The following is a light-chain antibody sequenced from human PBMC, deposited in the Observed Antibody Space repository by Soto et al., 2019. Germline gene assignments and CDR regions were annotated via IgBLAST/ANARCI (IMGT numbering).Light chain of an antibody. J-gene: IGLJ2*01. CDR1: SHDIGSFKY. Sequence: QSALTQPASVSGSPGQSITISCTGTSHDIGSFKYVSWYQQHPGKAPKLIILEFLNRPSGVSDRFSGYKSGNTASLTISGRQADDEADYYCSSYSRDTTVLFGGGPKVTVL. V-gene: IGLV2-14*01. CDR2: EFL. CDR3: SSYSRDTTVL.